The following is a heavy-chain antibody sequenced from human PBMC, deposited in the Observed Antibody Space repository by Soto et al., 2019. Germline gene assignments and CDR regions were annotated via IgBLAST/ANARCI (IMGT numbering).Heavy chain of an antibody. J-gene: IGHJ4*02. CDR3: ASGYSYGYNF. CDR1: GGTFSSYA. V-gene: IGHV1-69*01. Sequence: QVQLVQSGAEVKKPGSSVKVSCKASGGTFSSYAISWVRQAPGQGLEWMGGVILMFGTANYAQKFQDRVTITADASTNTAYMELTSLRSEGTAVYYCASGYSYGYNFWGQGSLLTVSS. D-gene: IGHD5-18*01. CDR2: VILMFGTA.